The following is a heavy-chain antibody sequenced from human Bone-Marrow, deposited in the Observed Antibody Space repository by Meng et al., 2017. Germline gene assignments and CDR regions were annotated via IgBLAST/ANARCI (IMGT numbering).Heavy chain of an antibody. V-gene: IGHV3-66*02. CDR3: ARELYYDSSGYYGGSWFDP. Sequence: GESLKISCAASGFTFSNSDMNWVRQAPGKGLEWVSVIYSGGSTYYADSVKGRFTISRDNSKNTLYLQMNSLRAEDTAVYYCARELYYDSSGYYGGSWFDPWGQGTLVTVSS. CDR2: IYSGGST. CDR1: GFTFSNSD. D-gene: IGHD3-22*01. J-gene: IGHJ5*02.